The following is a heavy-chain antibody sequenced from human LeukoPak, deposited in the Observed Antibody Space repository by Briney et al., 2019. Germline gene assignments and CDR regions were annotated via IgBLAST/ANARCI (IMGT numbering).Heavy chain of an antibody. Sequence: GGSLRLSCAASGFTVITNDMTWVRQAPGKGLEWVSVLYSDGNTKYADSVQGRFTISGDNSKNTLYLEMNSLSPDDTAVYYCARGVEPLAANTLAYWGQGTLVTVSS. V-gene: IGHV3-53*01. CDR2: LYSDGNT. D-gene: IGHD1-14*01. CDR3: ARGVEPLAANTLAY. CDR1: GFTVITND. J-gene: IGHJ4*02.